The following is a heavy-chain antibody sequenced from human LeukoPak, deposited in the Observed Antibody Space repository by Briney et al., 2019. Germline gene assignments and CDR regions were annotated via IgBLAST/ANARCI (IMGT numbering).Heavy chain of an antibody. CDR2: ISSSGSTI. CDR1: GFTFSSYE. CDR3: AKSLVVVNDPPDY. D-gene: IGHD2-21*01. V-gene: IGHV3-48*03. Sequence: GGSLRLSCAASGFTFSSYEMNWVRQAPGKGLEWVSYISSSGSTIYYADSVKGRFTISRDNAKSSLYLQMNSLRAEDTAVYYCAKSLVVVNDPPDYWGQGTLVTVSS. J-gene: IGHJ4*02.